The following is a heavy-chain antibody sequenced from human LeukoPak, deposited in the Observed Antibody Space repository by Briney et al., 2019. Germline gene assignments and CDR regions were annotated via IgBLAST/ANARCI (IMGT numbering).Heavy chain of an antibody. CDR1: GGSVSGYY. J-gene: IGHJ4*02. V-gene: IGHV4-59*02. CDR2: VYYSGST. D-gene: IGHD2-15*01. Sequence: SETLSLTCVVSGGSVSGYYWGWIRQPPGRGLEWIGYVYYSGSTNYNPSFKSRITISVDMSRNQFSLQLSSVTAADTAVYYCARIHRYCSGGACYVLDNWGQGTLVAVSS. CDR3: ARIHRYCSGGACYVLDN.